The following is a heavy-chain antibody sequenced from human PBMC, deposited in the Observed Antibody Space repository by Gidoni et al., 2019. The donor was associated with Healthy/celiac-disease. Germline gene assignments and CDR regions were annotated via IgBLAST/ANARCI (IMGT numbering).Heavy chain of an antibody. Sequence: EVQLVESGGGLVKPGGSLRLSCAASGFTFSSYSMNWVRQAPGKGLEWVSSISSSSSYIYYADSVKGRFTISRDNAKNSLYLQMNSLRAEDTAVYYCASQMSPIVATTEYYYYGMDVWGQGTTVTVSS. CDR2: ISSSSSYI. V-gene: IGHV3-21*01. J-gene: IGHJ6*02. CDR1: GFTFSSYS. CDR3: ASQMSPIVATTEYYYYGMDV. D-gene: IGHD5-12*01.